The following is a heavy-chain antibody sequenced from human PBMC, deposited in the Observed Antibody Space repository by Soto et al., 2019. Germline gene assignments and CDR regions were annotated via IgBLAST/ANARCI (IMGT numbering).Heavy chain of an antibody. CDR3: ARVHPYYYGSGSTAVDV. V-gene: IGHV3-13*01. Sequence: TGGSLRLSCAASGFTFSSYDMHWVRQAPGKGLEWVSAIGTAGDTYYPGSVKGRFTISRENAKNSLYLQMNSLRAEDTAVYYCARVHPYYYGSGSTAVDVWGQGTTVTV. CDR1: GFTFSSYD. CDR2: IGTAGDT. J-gene: IGHJ6*02. D-gene: IGHD3-10*01.